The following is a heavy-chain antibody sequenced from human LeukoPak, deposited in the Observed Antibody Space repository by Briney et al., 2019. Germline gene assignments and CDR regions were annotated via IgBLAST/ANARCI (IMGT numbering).Heavy chain of an antibody. V-gene: IGHV1-46*01. CDR3: ARASCTTTSCPLGAFDV. D-gene: IGHD2-2*01. Sequence: RASVKVSCKASGYTFTSYYMHWVRQAPGQGLEWMGIINPSGGSTSYAQKFQGRVTMTRDTSTSTVYMELSSLRSEDTAVYYCARASCTTTSCPLGAFDVWGQGTMVTVSS. J-gene: IGHJ3*01. CDR1: GYTFTSYY. CDR2: INPSGGST.